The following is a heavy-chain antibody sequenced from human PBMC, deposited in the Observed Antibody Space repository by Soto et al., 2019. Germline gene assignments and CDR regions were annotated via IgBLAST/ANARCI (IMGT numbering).Heavy chain of an antibody. CDR1: GLTFSNYA. Sequence: EVRLLESGGGLVKPGGSLRLSCATSGLTFSNYAMSWVRPAPGGGLEWGSSMSGSSSTTYYADSVRGRFTSSRDRPKNTLYLQMSSLRAEDTALYYCAKNQERELPRVIDFWGQGTLVTVSS. D-gene: IGHD1-7*01. CDR3: AKNQERELPRVIDF. J-gene: IGHJ4*02. CDR2: MSGSSSTT. V-gene: IGHV3-23*01.